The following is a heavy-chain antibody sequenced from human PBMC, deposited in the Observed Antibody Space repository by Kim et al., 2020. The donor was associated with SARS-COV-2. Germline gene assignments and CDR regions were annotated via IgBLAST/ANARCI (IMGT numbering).Heavy chain of an antibody. Sequence: SETLSLTCAVYGGSFSGYYWSWIRQPPGKGLEWIGEINHSGSTNYNPSLKSRVTISVDTSKNQFSRKLSSVTAADTAVYYCARGRFLAVAGTNNFDYWGQGTLVTVSS. D-gene: IGHD6-19*01. CDR3: ARGRFLAVAGTNNFDY. V-gene: IGHV4-34*01. J-gene: IGHJ4*02. CDR1: GGSFSGYY. CDR2: INHSGST.